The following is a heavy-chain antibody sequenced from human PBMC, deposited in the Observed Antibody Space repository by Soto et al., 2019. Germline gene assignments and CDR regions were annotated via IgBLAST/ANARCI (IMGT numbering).Heavy chain of an antibody. D-gene: IGHD5-18*01. CDR2: IIPIFGTA. J-gene: IGHJ4*02. CDR1: GGTFSSYA. Sequence: QVQLVQSGAEVKKPGSSVKVSCKASGGTFSSYAISWVRQAPGQGLEWMGGIIPIFGTANYAQKFQGRVTXNAXEXMSTAYMELSSLRSEDTAVYYCARVGYSYGSTLGGYWGQGTLVTVSS. V-gene: IGHV1-69*12. CDR3: ARVGYSYGSTLGGY.